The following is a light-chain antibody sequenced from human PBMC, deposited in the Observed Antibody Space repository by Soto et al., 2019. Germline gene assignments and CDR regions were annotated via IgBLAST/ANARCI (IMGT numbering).Light chain of an antibody. V-gene: IGKV1-6*01. CDR2: EAS. Sequence: AIQVTQSPSSLSASVGDRVTISCRASQGIGNDLGWYQQKPGKAPKLLIYEASTLQTGVASRFSGSVSGTVFTLTISGLQAYYCATYYCLQDYLYPWTCGQGTKVEVK. CDR1: QGIGND. J-gene: IGKJ1*01. CDR3: LQDYLYPWT.